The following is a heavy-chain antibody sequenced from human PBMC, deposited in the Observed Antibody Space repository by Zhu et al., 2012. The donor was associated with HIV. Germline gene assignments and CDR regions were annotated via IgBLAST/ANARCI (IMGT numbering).Heavy chain of an antibody. V-gene: IGHV4-38-2*02. CDR3: ARGGYYYDSLGAFDL. CDR2: IYHSGTT. CDR1: GYSTRSGYY. D-gene: IGHD3-22*01. J-gene: IGHJ3*01. Sequence: QVQLQESGPGSVKPSKTLSLTCSTSGYSTRSGYYWGWIRQPPGKDLEWIGSIYHSGTTYYNPSLKSRVTILVDMSEKEFSLKLTSVTAADTAVYYCARGGYYYDSLGAFDLWGPRDNGHR.